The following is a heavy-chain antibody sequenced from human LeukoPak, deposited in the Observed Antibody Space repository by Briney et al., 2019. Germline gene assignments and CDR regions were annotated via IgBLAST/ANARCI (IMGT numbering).Heavy chain of an antibody. CDR1: GGSISPYY. V-gene: IGHV4-59*08. CDR3: ARHGGGGESYPRVFDY. CDR2: IYYSGST. D-gene: IGHD1-26*01. J-gene: IGHJ4*02. Sequence: SETLSLTCTVSGGSISPYYGSWIRQPPGKGLEWIGYIYYSGSTSYNPSLKSRVTISVDTSKNQFSLKLSSVTAADTAVYYCARHGGGGESYPRVFDYWGRGNLVTVSS.